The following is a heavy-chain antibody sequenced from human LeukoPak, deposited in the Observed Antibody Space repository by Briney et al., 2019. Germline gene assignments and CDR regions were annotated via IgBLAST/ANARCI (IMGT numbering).Heavy chain of an antibody. CDR2: ISGSGDTT. V-gene: IGHV3-23*01. Sequence: PGGSLRLSCAASGFTFSSYAMTWVRQAPGKGLEWVSGISGSGDTTYYADSVKGRFTISRDNSKNTLDLQMNSLRAEDTAVYYCARAYDWNYLYWGQGTLVTVSS. D-gene: IGHD1-7*01. CDR1: GFTFSSYA. J-gene: IGHJ4*02. CDR3: ARAYDWNYLY.